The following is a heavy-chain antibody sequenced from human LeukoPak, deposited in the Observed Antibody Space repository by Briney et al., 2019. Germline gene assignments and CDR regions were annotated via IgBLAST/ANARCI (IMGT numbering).Heavy chain of an antibody. CDR1: GGSISSSSYY. Sequence: SETLSLTCTVSGGSISSSSYYWGWIRQPPGKGLEWIGSIYYSGSTYYNPSLKSRVTISVDTSKNQFSLKLSSVTAADTAVYYCAIECGGDCPDDYWGQGTLVTVSS. D-gene: IGHD2-21*02. V-gene: IGHV4-39*01. CDR3: AIECGGDCPDDY. CDR2: IYYSGST. J-gene: IGHJ4*02.